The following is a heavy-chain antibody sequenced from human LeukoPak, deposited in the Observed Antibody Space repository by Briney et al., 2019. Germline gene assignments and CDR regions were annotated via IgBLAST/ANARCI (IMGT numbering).Heavy chain of an antibody. J-gene: IGHJ4*02. CDR1: GFTFNKYA. Sequence: GGSLRLSCAASGFTFNKYAMSWVRQAPGKGLEWVANIKEDGSEKKYVNSVKGRFTISRDNAKNSVYLQMNSLRVEDTAIYYCAKDIVGGGDDYWGQGILVTVS. CDR3: AKDIVGGGDDY. V-gene: IGHV3-7*01. CDR2: IKEDGSEK. D-gene: IGHD2-21*02.